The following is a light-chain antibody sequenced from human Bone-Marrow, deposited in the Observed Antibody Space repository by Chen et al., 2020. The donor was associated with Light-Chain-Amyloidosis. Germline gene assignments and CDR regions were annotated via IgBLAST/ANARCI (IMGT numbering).Light chain of an antibody. V-gene: IGLV3-25*03. J-gene: IGLJ2*01. Sequence: SYELTQPPSVSVSPGQTARITCSGDDLPTKYAYWYQQKPGQAPVLVIHSDTERPSGSSERVAGSSSGTTATLTISGVQAEDEADYHCQSADSSGTYEVIFGGGTKLTVL. CDR1: DLPTKY. CDR3: QSADSSGTYEVI. CDR2: SDT.